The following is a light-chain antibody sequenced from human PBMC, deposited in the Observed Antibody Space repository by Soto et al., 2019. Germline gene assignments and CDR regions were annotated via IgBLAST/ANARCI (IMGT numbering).Light chain of an antibody. J-gene: IGLJ1*01. V-gene: IGLV2-8*01. CDR3: ISYAGSNLLYV. CDR2: EVS. CDR1: SRDVGGYNY. Sequence: ALTQPPSASGSPGQSVTISCTGTSRDVGGYNYVSWYQQHPGKAPKLMIYEVSKRPSGVPYRFSGSKSDNTASLTVSGLQAEDEADYYCISYAGSNLLYVFGTGTKVTVL.